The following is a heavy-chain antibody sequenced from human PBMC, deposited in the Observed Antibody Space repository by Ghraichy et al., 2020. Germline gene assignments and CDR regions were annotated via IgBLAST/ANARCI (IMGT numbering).Heavy chain of an antibody. Sequence: GESLNISCAASGFTFSSYGMHWVHQAPGKGLEWVAVISYDGSNKYYADSVKGRFTISRDNSKNTLYLQMNSLRAEDTAVYYCVSGMRWLEYYYGMDVWGQGTTVTVSS. CDR1: GFTFSSYG. D-gene: IGHD6-19*01. CDR3: VSGMRWLEYYYGMDV. V-gene: IGHV3-30*03. CDR2: ISYDGSNK. J-gene: IGHJ6*02.